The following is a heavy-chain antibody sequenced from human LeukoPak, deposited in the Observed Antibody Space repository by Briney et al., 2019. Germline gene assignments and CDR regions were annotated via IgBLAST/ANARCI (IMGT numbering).Heavy chain of an antibody. CDR2: IWYNGKKT. V-gene: IGHV3-33*01. Sequence: PGGSLRLSCAASGFTFSDYGMHWVRQAPGKGLEWVASIWYNGKKTDYADSAKGRVTISRDTSKNTLYLQMNSLRAEDTAVYYCAAYGSGNYDYWGQGTLVTVSS. CDR1: GFTFSDYG. CDR3: AAYGSGNYDY. J-gene: IGHJ4*02. D-gene: IGHD3-10*01.